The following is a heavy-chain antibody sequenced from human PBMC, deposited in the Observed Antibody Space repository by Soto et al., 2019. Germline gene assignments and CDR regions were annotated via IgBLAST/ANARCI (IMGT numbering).Heavy chain of an antibody. J-gene: IGHJ4*02. CDR3: ARDLLGIVATQKDY. D-gene: IGHD5-12*01. CDR2: IKHDGTEK. CDR1: GFDFSNFW. Sequence: EVQLVESGGGLVQPGGSLRLSCAASGFDFSNFWMSWVRQAPGKGMEWVANIKHDGTEKYYVDSVKGRFSVSRDNAKNSLFLPMNSLRAEDSAVYFCARDLLGIVATQKDYWGQGTLVTVSS. V-gene: IGHV3-7*01.